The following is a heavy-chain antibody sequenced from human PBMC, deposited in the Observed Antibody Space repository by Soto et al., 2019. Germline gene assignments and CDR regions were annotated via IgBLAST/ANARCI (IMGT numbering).Heavy chain of an antibody. J-gene: IGHJ4*02. D-gene: IGHD3-3*01. V-gene: IGHV3-74*01. Sequence: PGGSLRLSCAASGCTFSSYWMHWVRQAPGKGLVWVSRINSDGSSTSYADSVKGRFTISRDNAKNTLYLQMNSLRAEDTAVYYCARGKRITIFGVVTSYDYWGQGTLVTVSS. CDR1: GCTFSSYW. CDR3: ARGKRITIFGVVTSYDY. CDR2: INSDGSST.